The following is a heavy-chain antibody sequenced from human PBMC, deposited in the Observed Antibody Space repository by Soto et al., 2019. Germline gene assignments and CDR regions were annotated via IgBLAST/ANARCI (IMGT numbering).Heavy chain of an antibody. CDR1: GYTFTSYG. CDR3: ARGRYGDY. Sequence: QVHLVQSGAEVKKPGASVKVSCKGCGYTFTSYGITWVRQAPGQGLEWMGWISAHNGNTNYAQKLQGRVTVTRDTSTSTAYMELRSLRSDDTAEYYCARGRYGDYWGQGALVTVSS. V-gene: IGHV1-18*01. CDR2: ISAHNGNT. D-gene: IGHD1-1*01. J-gene: IGHJ4*02.